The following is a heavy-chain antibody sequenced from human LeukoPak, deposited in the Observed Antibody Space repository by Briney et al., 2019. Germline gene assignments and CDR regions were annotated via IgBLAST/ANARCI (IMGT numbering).Heavy chain of an antibody. J-gene: IGHJ4*02. Sequence: GGSLRLSCAASGFTFSSYAMSWVRQAPGKGLEWVSAISGSGGSTYYADSVKGRFTISRDNAKNSLYLQMNSLRAEDTAVYYCARDGIRQWLQLDFDYWGQGTLVTVSS. CDR2: ISGSGGST. CDR1: GFTFSSYA. V-gene: IGHV3-23*01. CDR3: ARDGIRQWLQLDFDY. D-gene: IGHD3-22*01.